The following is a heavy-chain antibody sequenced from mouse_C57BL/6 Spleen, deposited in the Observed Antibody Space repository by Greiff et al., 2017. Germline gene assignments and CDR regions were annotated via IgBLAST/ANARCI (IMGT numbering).Heavy chain of an antibody. V-gene: IGHV1-82*01. CDR1: GYAFSSSW. Sequence: QVQLQQSGPELVKPGASVKISCKASGYAFSSSWMNWVKQRPGKGLEWIGRIYPGDGDTNYNGKFKGKATLTADKSSSTASMQLSSLTSEDSAVYFCARDYCYGSGSYFGDWGQGTTLTVSS. CDR3: ARDYCYGSGSYFGD. J-gene: IGHJ2*01. D-gene: IGHD1-1*01. CDR2: IYPGDGDT.